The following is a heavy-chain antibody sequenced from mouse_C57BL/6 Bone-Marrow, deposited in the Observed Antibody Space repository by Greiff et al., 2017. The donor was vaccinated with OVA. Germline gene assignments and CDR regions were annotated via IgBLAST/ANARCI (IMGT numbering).Heavy chain of an antibody. CDR1: GYTFTSYW. CDR2: IYPGNSDT. V-gene: IGHV1-5*01. D-gene: IGHD1-1*01. CDR3: TKMGYYYGSYYFNY. J-gene: IGHJ2*01. Sequence: EVQLQQSGTVLARPGASVKMSCKTSGYTFTSYWMHWVKQRPGQGLEWIGAIYPGNSDTSYHQKFKGKAKLTAVTSASTAYMELSSLTNEDSAVYYCTKMGYYYGSYYFNYWGQGTTLTVSS.